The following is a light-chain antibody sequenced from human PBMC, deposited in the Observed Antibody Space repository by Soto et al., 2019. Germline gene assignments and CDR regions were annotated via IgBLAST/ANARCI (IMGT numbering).Light chain of an antibody. J-gene: IGKJ2*01. CDR1: QSVSSSY. CDR2: GAS. Sequence: EIVLTQSPATLSLSPGERATLSCRASQSVSSSYLAWYQQQPGQAPRLLIYGASSRATGIPDSFSGSGSGTDFTLTISRLEPEDFAVYYCQQYGSSPLYTFGQGTKLEIK. CDR3: QQYGSSPLYT. V-gene: IGKV3-20*01.